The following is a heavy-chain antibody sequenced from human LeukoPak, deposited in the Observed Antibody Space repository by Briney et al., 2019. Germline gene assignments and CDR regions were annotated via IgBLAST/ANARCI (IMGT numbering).Heavy chain of an antibody. J-gene: IGHJ6*03. Sequence: PGGSLRLSCEASGFTFSSYAMNWVRQAPGKGLEWVSAISGSGGSTYYADSVKGRFTISRDNSKNTLYLQMNSLRAEDTAVYYCAKVCGGSYYGYYYYYMDVWGKGTTVTISS. CDR2: ISGSGGST. D-gene: IGHD1-26*01. CDR1: GFTFSSYA. CDR3: AKVCGGSYYGYYYYYMDV. V-gene: IGHV3-23*01.